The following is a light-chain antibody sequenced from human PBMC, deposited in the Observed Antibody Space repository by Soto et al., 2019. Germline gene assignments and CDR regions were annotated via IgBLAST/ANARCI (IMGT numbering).Light chain of an antibody. V-gene: IGKV3-11*01. CDR2: DAS. CDR1: QSVSSY. CDR3: QQRSSWPLT. J-gene: IGKJ4*01. Sequence: EIVLTQSPATLSLSPGERATLSCMASQSVSSYLAWYQQKPGQAPRLLIYDASKRATGVPARFSGSGSGTDFTPTISSQEPEDFAFYYCQQRSSWPLTFGGGTKVEIK.